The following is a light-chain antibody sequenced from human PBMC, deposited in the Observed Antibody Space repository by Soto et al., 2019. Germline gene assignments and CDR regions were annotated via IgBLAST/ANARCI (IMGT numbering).Light chain of an antibody. CDR2: GNN. V-gene: IGLV1-40*01. J-gene: IGLJ1*01. CDR1: SSDIGAGYD. Sequence: QPVLTQPPSVSGAPGQRVTISCTGSSSDIGAGYDVHWYQQLPGTAPKLLIYGNNNRPSGVPDRFSGSKSGTSASLAITGLQAEDEADYYCQSSDSSLSGYVFGTGTKVTVL. CDR3: QSSDSSLSGYV.